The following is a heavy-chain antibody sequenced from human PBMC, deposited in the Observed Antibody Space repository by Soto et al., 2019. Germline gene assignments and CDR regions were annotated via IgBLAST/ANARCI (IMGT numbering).Heavy chain of an antibody. Sequence: GGSLGLSCAASGFTFSSYAMSWVRQAPGKGLEWVSAISGSGGSTYYSDSVKGRFTISRDNSKNTLYLQMNSLRAEDTAVYYCAKEGSSSVNGDGFDIWGQGTMVTVSS. J-gene: IGHJ3*02. CDR3: AKEGSSSVNGDGFDI. V-gene: IGHV3-23*01. CDR1: GFTFSSYA. D-gene: IGHD6-6*01. CDR2: ISGSGGST.